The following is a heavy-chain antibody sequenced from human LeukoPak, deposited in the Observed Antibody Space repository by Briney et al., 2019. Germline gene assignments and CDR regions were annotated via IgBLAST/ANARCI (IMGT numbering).Heavy chain of an antibody. CDR1: GGSISSYY. V-gene: IGHV4-4*07. CDR3: ARGTTATAGIFDC. J-gene: IGHJ4*02. Sequence: SETLSLTCSVSGGSISSYYWSWVRQPAGKGLEWIGRIYSSGSTNYNPSLNSRVTMSVDTSNNQFSLRLTSVTAADTAVYYCARGTTATAGIFDCWGQGTLVTVSS. CDR2: IYSSGST. D-gene: IGHD6-13*01.